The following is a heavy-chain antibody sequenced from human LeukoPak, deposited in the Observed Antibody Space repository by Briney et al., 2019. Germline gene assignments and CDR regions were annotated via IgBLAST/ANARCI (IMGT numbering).Heavy chain of an antibody. CDR3: ARDLERSLEPVYFDY. Sequence: PGGSLRLSCAASGFTFSSYSMNWVRQAPGKGLEWVSSVSSSSGYIYYADSVKGRFTISRDNAKNSLYLQMNSLGAEDTAVYYCARDLERSLEPVYFDYWGQGILVTVSS. CDR2: VSSSSGYI. V-gene: IGHV3-21*01. D-gene: IGHD1-1*01. CDR1: GFTFSSYS. J-gene: IGHJ4*02.